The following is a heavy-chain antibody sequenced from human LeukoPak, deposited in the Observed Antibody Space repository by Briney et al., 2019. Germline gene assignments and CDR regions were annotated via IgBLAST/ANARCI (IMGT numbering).Heavy chain of an antibody. CDR1: GGPISSGDYY. V-gene: IGHV4-30-4*01. J-gene: IGHJ4*02. D-gene: IGHD3-16*01. CDR3: ARGTDSVSCFDY. Sequence: PSQTLSLTCTVSGGPISSGDYYWSWIRQPPGKGLEWIGYIYYSGSTSYNPSLKSRVTISIDTPKNQFSLRLNSLTAADTAVYYCARGTDSVSCFDYWGQGTLVTVSS. CDR2: IYYSGST.